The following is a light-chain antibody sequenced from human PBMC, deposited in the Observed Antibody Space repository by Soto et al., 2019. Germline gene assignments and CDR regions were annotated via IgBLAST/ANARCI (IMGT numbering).Light chain of an antibody. V-gene: IGLV1-40*01. CDR3: SSFADSSVRDYV. CDR1: SSNIGAGYD. CDR2: DNN. J-gene: IGLJ1*01. Sequence: QSVLTQSPSVSGAPGQRVTLSCTGSSSNIGAGYDVHWYQQLPGAAPKLLIYDNNNRPSGVPDRFSGSKSGASASLAITGLQAEDEADYYCSSFADSSVRDYVFGGGTKVTVL.